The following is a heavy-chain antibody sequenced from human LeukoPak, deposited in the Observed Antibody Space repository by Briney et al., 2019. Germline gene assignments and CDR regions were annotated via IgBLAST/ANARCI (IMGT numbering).Heavy chain of an antibody. CDR3: AKDPVNHCASSVCYGLQS. D-gene: IGHD3-22*01. J-gene: IGHJ4*02. CDR1: GFSLSEYG. CDR2: IRYDDSE. Sequence: GGSLRLSCVASGFSLSEYGIHWVRQAPGKGLEWLSFIRYDDSEYYADSVKGRFAISRDNSKNTLFLQMHSLRSEDTAVYYCAKDPVNHCASSVCYGLQSRGQGTLVIVSS. V-gene: IGHV3-30*02.